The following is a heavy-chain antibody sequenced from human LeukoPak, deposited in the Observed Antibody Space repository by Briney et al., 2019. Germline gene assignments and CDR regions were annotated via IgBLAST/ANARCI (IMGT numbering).Heavy chain of an antibody. CDR2: ISSGGRT. J-gene: IGHJ4*02. CDR3: ASILYG. D-gene: IGHD2/OR15-2a*01. Sequence: GGSLRLSCAASGFTVSTHSMSWVRQAPGKGLEWVATISSGGRTSYADSVKGRFTISRDTSQNTVYLQMNSLRDEDTALYYCASILYGWGEGTLVTASA. CDR1: GFTVSTHS. V-gene: IGHV3-53*01.